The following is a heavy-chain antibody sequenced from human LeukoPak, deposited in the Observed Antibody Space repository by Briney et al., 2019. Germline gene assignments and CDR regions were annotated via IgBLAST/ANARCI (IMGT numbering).Heavy chain of an antibody. CDR2: TYYRSKWYY. Sequence: SQSLSLTCAISGDSVYSNNIAWRWIRQSPSRGLEWLGTTYYRSKWYYDYAVSVKSRITIIPDTSKNQVSLQLSSVTPEDTAVYYCGRGKHYAVDFWGQGTLVTVSS. D-gene: IGHD4-17*01. CDR3: GRGKHYAVDF. J-gene: IGHJ4*02. CDR1: GDSVYSNNIA. V-gene: IGHV6-1*01.